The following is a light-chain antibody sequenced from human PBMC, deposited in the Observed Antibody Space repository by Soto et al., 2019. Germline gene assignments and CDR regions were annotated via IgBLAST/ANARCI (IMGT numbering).Light chain of an antibody. CDR2: DVT. V-gene: IGLV2-11*01. J-gene: IGLJ1*01. CDR3: CSYAGSYTFYI. CDR1: STNVGGYNF. Sequence: QSALTQPRSVSGSPGQSVTISCTGTSTNVGGYNFVSWYQHHPGKAPKLIIYDVTKRPSGVPDRFSGSKSAFMASLTISGLQAEDEAVYYCCSYAGSYTFYIFGTGTKVTVL.